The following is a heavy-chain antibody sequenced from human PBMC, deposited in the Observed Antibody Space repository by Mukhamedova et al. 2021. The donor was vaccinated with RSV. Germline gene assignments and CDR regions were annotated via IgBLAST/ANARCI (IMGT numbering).Heavy chain of an antibody. CDR2: INPSGGST. D-gene: IGHD2-2*01. Sequence: GIINPSGGSTSYAQKFQGRVTMTRDTSTSTVYMELSSLRSEDTAVYYCARGSIVVVPAANDGMDVWGQGTTVTVS. J-gene: IGHJ6*02. V-gene: IGHV1-46*01. CDR3: ARGSIVVVPAANDGMDV.